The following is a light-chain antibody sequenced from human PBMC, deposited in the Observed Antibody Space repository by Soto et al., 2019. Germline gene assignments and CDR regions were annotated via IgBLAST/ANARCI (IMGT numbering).Light chain of an antibody. Sequence: EIVMTQSPATLSVSPGERATLSCRARQSVSSNLAWYQQKPGQAPRLLISDASTRATGIPARFSGSGSGTEFTLTISSLEPEDFAVYYCQQRGNRPPWTFGQGTKVDIK. V-gene: IGKV3-15*01. CDR3: QQRGNRPPWT. CDR2: DAS. CDR1: QSVSSN. J-gene: IGKJ1*01.